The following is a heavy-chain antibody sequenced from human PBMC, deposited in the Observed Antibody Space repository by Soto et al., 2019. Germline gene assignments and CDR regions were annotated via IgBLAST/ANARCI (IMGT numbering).Heavy chain of an antibody. CDR1: GYSFTSYW. J-gene: IGHJ6*02. V-gene: IGHV5-51*01. CDR3: ARRSGSYYRYYYYYGMDV. CDR2: IYPGDSDT. D-gene: IGHD1-26*01. Sequence: SGESLKLSCKGSGYSFTSYWIGWVRQIPGKGLEWMANIYPGDSDTRYSPSFQGQVTISADKSISTGYLQWSSLKASDTAMYYCARRSGSYYRYYYYYGMDVWGQGTTVTVSS.